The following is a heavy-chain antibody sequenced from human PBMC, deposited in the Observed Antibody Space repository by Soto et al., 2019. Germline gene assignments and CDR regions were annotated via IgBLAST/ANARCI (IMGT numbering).Heavy chain of an antibody. D-gene: IGHD2-15*01. CDR1: GFTFSDYY. J-gene: IGHJ5*02. CDR2: ISPGSRYP. Sequence: QVQLVESGGGLVTPGGSLRLSCASSGFTFSDYYMSWIRQAPGKGLEWLSYISPGSRYPAYADSVKGRFTISRDNARRSLSLQMNSLTVDDTAIYYCVRRGGGGLFDPWGQGSMVTVSS. CDR3: VRRGGGGLFDP. V-gene: IGHV3-11*06.